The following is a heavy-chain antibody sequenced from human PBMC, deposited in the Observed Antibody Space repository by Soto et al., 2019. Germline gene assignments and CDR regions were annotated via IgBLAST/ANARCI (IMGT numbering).Heavy chain of an antibody. CDR3: AKTLWTTVVTDDAFDI. CDR1: GFTFSSYG. Sequence: HPGGSLRLSCAASGFTFSSYGMHWVRQAPGKGLEWVAVISYDGSNKYYADSVKGRFTISRDNSKNTLYLQMNSLRAEDTAVYYCAKTLWTTVVTDDAFDIWGQGTMVTVSS. D-gene: IGHD4-17*01. CDR2: ISYDGSNK. V-gene: IGHV3-30*18. J-gene: IGHJ3*02.